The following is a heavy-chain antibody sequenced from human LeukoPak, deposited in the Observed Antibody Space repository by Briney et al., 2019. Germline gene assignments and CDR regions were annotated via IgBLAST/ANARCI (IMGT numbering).Heavy chain of an antibody. CDR1: GFTFSSYA. CDR3: AKDSRAVAGTGAFGAFDI. J-gene: IGHJ3*02. D-gene: IGHD6-19*01. V-gene: IGHV3-23*01. Sequence: PVGSLRLSCAASGFTFSSYAMSWVRQAPGKGLEWVSAISGSGGSTYYADSVKGRFTISRDNSKNTLYLQMNSLRAEDTAVYYCAKDSRAVAGTGAFGAFDIWGQGTMVTVSS. CDR2: ISGSGGST.